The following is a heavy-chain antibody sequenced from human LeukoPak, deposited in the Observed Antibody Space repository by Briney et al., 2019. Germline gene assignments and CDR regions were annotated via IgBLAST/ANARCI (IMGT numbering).Heavy chain of an antibody. CDR1: EYIFTTYE. Sequence: EASVKVSCKASEYIFTTYEINWVRQAPGQGLEWIGWIDPNGGETIYAQKLQGSVTMTRDTSINTAYMELNRLRSDDTAVYFCARTRGHHATMAYFDYWGQGTLVTVSS. D-gene: IGHD3-10*01. J-gene: IGHJ4*02. CDR3: ARTRGHHATMAYFDY. V-gene: IGHV1-2*02. CDR2: IDPNGGET.